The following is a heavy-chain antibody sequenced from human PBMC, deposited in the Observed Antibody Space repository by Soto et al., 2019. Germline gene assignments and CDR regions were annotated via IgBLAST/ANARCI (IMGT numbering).Heavy chain of an antibody. D-gene: IGHD6-6*01. J-gene: IGHJ6*02. CDR1: GFTFSIYW. Sequence: PGGSLRLSCAASGFTFSIYWMHWVRQAPGKGLVWVSRINSDGSSTSYADSVKGRLTISRDNAKNTLYLQMNSLRAEDTAVYYCASFIAARPTYYYYGMDVWGQGTTVTVSS. V-gene: IGHV3-74*01. CDR2: INSDGSST. CDR3: ASFIAARPTYYYYGMDV.